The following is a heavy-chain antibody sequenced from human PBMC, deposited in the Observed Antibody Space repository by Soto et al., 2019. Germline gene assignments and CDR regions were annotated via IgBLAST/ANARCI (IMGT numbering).Heavy chain of an antibody. D-gene: IGHD2-15*01. V-gene: IGHV1-69*01. CDR3: ERPTYCSGGSCYPWGFDY. J-gene: IGHJ4*02. CDR2: IIPIFGTA. CDR1: GGTFSSYA. Sequence: QVQLVQSGAEVKKPGSSVKVSCKASGGTFSSYAISWVRQAPGQGLEWMGGIIPIFGTANYAQKFQGRVTITADESTSTAYMELSSLRSEDTAVYYCERPTYCSGGSCYPWGFDYWGQGTLVTVSS.